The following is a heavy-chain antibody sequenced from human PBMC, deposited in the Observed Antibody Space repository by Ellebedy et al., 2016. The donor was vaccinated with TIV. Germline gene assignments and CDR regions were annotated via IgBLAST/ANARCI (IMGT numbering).Heavy chain of an antibody. Sequence: SEILSLTCTVSGYSISSGYYWGWIRQPPGKGLEWIGSIYYSGTTYYTPSLKSRVTISIDTSKNQFSLKLTSVTAPDTAVYYCARGPVLYNFDAFDIWGQGTMVTVAS. D-gene: IGHD5-24*01. CDR3: ARGPVLYNFDAFDI. CDR1: GYSISSGYY. CDR2: IYYSGTT. J-gene: IGHJ3*02. V-gene: IGHV4-38-2*02.